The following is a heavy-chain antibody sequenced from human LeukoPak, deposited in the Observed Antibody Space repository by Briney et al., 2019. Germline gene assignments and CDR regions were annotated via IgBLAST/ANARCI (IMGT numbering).Heavy chain of an antibody. CDR2: IKHSGST. J-gene: IGHJ6*03. CDR3: ASSIFGVVLSYYYYYMDV. Sequence: SETLSLTCAVYGGSFSGYYWSWIRQLPGKGLEWIGEIKHSGSTNYNPSLKSRVTISVDTSKNQFSLKLSSVTAADTAVYYCASSIFGVVLSYYYYYMDVWGKGTTVTVSS. V-gene: IGHV4-34*01. D-gene: IGHD3-3*01. CDR1: GGSFSGYY.